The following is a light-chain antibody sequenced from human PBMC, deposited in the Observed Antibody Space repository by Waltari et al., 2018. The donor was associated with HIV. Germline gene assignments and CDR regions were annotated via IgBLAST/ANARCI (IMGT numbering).Light chain of an antibody. V-gene: IGKV1-39*01. Sequence: DIQMTQSPSSLSASVGDRVTITCRASQSISSYLNWYQQKPGNAPKLLIYAASSLQSGVPSRFSCSGSGTDFTLTISSLQPEDFATYYCQQSYSTWTFGQGTKVEIK. J-gene: IGKJ1*01. CDR1: QSISSY. CDR3: QQSYSTWT. CDR2: AAS.